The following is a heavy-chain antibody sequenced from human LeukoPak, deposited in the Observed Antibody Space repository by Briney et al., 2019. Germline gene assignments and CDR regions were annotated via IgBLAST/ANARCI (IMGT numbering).Heavy chain of an antibody. V-gene: IGHV3-33*05. CDR3: ARDDDYSNRWTYYYGMDV. CDR1: GFIFSHYG. D-gene: IGHD4-11*01. Sequence: GRSLRLSCAASGFIFSHYGMHWVRQAPGKGLEWVAVIQNDASTENFADSVKGRFTISRDNSKNTVFLQMNSLRVEDTAVYYCARDDDYSNRWTYYYGMDVWGQGTTVTVSS. J-gene: IGHJ6*02. CDR2: IQNDASTE.